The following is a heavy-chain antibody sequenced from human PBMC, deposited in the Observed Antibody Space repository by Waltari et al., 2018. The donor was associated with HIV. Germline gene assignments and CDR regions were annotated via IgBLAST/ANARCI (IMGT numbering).Heavy chain of an antibody. CDR2: ISWNSGSI. V-gene: IGHV3-9*01. CDR3: AKETYYYDSSGYFPPSFDY. J-gene: IGHJ4*02. CDR1: GFTFDDYA. Sequence: EVQLVESGGGLVQPGRSLRLSCAASGFTFDDYAMHWVRQAPGKGLEWVSGISWNSGSIGYADSVKGRFTISRDNAKNSLYLQMNSLRAEDTALYYCAKETYYYDSSGYFPPSFDYWGQGTLVTVSS. D-gene: IGHD3-22*01.